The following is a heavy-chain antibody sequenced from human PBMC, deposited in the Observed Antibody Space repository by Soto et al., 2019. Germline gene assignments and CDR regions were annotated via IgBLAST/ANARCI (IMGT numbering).Heavy chain of an antibody. CDR1: GGSFNDNY. V-gene: IGHV4-59*12. CDR2: VYYSGST. Sequence: SETLSLTCDVSGGSFNDNYWTWIRQVPGKGLEWIGYVYYSGSTNYNPSLKSRVTISVDASKQQFSLKLTSVTAADTALYYCAAGTLGAVWTPLDDWGQGILVTVSS. D-gene: IGHD3-16*01. CDR3: AAGTLGAVWTPLDD. J-gene: IGHJ4*02.